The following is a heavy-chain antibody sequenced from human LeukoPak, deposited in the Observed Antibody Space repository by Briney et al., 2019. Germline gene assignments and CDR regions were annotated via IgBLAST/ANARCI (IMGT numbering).Heavy chain of an antibody. CDR2: IWYDGSNK. J-gene: IGHJ4*02. CDR3: TKGTIWLPFDY. D-gene: IGHD5-18*01. V-gene: IGHV3-33*06. Sequence: AGRSLRLSCAASGFTFSSYGMHWVRQAPGKGLEWVAVIWYDGSNKYYADSVKGRFTISRDNSKNTLYLQMNSLRAEDTAVYYCTKGTIWLPFDYWGQGTLVTVSS. CDR1: GFTFSSYG.